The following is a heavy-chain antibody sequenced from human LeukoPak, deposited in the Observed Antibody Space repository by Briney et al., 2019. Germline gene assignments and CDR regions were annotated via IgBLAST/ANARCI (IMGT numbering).Heavy chain of an antibody. V-gene: IGHV3-23*01. Sequence: GGSLRLSCAASGFTFSSYAMTWVRQAPGRGLEWVSGISSNGGSTYYADSVRGRFTISRDNSKNTLYLQMNSLRAEDTAFFHCAKGEVFFDIWGQGTMVTVSS. J-gene: IGHJ3*02. CDR1: GFTFSSYA. CDR3: AKGEVFFDI. CDR2: ISSNGGST.